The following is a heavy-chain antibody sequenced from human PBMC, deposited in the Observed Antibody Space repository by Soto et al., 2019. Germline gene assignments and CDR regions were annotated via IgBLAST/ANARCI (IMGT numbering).Heavy chain of an antibody. J-gene: IGHJ4*02. CDR1: GFTFSSYE. Sequence: EVQLVESGGGLVQPGGSLRLSCAASGFTFSSYEMNWVRQAPGKGLEWVSYISSSGGTIYYADSVKGRFTISRDNAKNSLYLQMNSLRAEDTAVYYCASAHYGSGSYGSFDYWGQGTLVTVSS. D-gene: IGHD3-10*01. CDR3: ASAHYGSGSYGSFDY. V-gene: IGHV3-48*03. CDR2: ISSSGGTI.